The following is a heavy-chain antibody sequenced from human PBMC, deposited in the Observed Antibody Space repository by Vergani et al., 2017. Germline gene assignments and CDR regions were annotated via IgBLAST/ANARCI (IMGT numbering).Heavy chain of an antibody. D-gene: IGHD3-16*01. CDR1: GDSIISRSYY. J-gene: IGHJ2*01. CDR2: IDNSGNG. V-gene: IGHV4-39*01. CDR3: ASGKYYSDSTSHFRGRYFDV. Sequence: QMQLQESGPGLVKASETLSLTCTVSGDSIISRSYYWGWIRQPPGKGLEWIGSIDNSGNGDSSSSLKSRVTISADTSKNQFSLRLTSVIAADTAVYYCASGKYYSDSTSHFRGRYFDVWGRGTLVTVPS.